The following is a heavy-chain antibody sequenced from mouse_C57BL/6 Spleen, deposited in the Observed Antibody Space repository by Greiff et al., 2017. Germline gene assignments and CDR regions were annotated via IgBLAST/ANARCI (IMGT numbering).Heavy chain of an antibody. CDR2: INPSSGYT. J-gene: IGHJ2*01. V-gene: IGHV1-4*01. CDR1: GYTFTSYT. Sequence: QVQLQQSGAELARPGASVKMSCKASGYTFTSYTMHWVKQRPGQGLEWIGYINPSSGYTKYNQKFKDKATLTADKSSSTAYMQLSSLTSEDSAVYYCAGYYYDSAFDYWGQGTTLTVSS. D-gene: IGHD2-4*01. CDR3: AGYYYDSAFDY.